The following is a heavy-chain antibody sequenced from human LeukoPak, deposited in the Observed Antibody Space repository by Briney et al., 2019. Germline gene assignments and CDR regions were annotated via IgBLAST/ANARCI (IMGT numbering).Heavy chain of an antibody. V-gene: IGHV4-4*09. Sequence: SETLSLTWTVAGGSISSYYWSWIRQPPGKGLEWMGYIDTSGSTNYNPSLKSRVTISVDTSKNQCSLKLSSVTAADTAVYYCARHEGGYDSNFDYWGQGPLVTVSS. CDR2: IDTSGST. CDR3: ARHEGGYDSNFDY. CDR1: GGSISSYY. J-gene: IGHJ4*02. D-gene: IGHD5-12*01.